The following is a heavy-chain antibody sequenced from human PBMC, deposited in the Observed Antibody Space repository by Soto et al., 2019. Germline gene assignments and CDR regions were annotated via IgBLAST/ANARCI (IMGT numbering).Heavy chain of an antibody. J-gene: IGHJ6*02. CDR3: ARQTYSSGLYAAPLSYYGMDV. CDR2: IYYSGST. Sequence: QVQLQESGPGLVKPSETLSLTCTVSGGSISSYYWSWIRQPPGEGLEWIGYIYYSGSTNYNPSLQSPGTVPVDTSKSQFYLTLGSVAGADTAVYYCARQTYSSGLYAAPLSYYGMDVWGQGTTVTVSS. D-gene: IGHD6-19*01. V-gene: IGHV4-59*08. CDR1: GGSISSYY.